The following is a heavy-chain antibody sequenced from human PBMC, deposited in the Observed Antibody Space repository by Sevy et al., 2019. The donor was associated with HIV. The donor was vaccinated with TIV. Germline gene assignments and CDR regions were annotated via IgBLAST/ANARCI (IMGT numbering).Heavy chain of an antibody. CDR1: GFTFSSYG. V-gene: IGHV3-33*01. Sequence: GGSLRLSCAASGFTFSSYGMHWVRQAPGKGLEWVAVIWYDGSNKYYADSVKGRFTISRDNSKNTLYLQMNSLRAEDTAVYYWAREGYGGNSLDYWGQGTLVTVSS. J-gene: IGHJ4*02. D-gene: IGHD2-21*02. CDR2: IWYDGSNK. CDR3: AREGYGGNSLDY.